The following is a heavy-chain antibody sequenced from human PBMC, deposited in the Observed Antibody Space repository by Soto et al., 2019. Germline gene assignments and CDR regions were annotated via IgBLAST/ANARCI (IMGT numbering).Heavy chain of an antibody. V-gene: IGHV1-69*02. CDR3: ARGTWDYGGVYYMAD. CDR2: IIPILGIA. J-gene: IGHJ6*03. CDR1: GGTFSSYT. Sequence: QVQLVQSGAEVKKPGSSVKVSCKASGGTFSSYTISWVRQAPGQGLEWMGRIIPILGIANYAQKFQGRVKITANKSTSAAYMELSSLRSEDTAVYYCARGTWDYGGVYYMADWGKGTTVTVSS. D-gene: IGHD4-17*01.